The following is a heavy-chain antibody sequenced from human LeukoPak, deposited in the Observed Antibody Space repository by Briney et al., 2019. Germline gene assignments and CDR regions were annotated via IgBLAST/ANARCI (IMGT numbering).Heavy chain of an antibody. CDR1: GYTFSSYA. J-gene: IGHJ3*02. Sequence: SVKVSCKASGYTFSSYAISWVRQAPGQGLEWMGRIIPILGIANYAQKFQGRVTITADKSTSTAYMELSSLRSEDTAVYYCARVRPGGAFDIWGQGTMVTVSS. V-gene: IGHV1-69*04. D-gene: IGHD4-23*01. CDR3: ARVRPGGAFDI. CDR2: IIPILGIA.